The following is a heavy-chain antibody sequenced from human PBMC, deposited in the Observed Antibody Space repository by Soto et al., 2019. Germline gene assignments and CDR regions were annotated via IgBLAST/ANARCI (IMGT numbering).Heavy chain of an antibody. CDR1: NASISNDHW. V-gene: IGHV4-4*03. CDR3: ARINYHCCRDFDH. CDR2: IFHSGST. J-gene: IGHJ4*02. Sequence: QVQLQESGPRLVNPPSTLSRTSAFSNASISNDHWWPSVRQSPAKGLAWIGEIFHSGSTNYNPSLRSRATVSVVKSKIQVYLKLTSVTAADTDVYYCARINYHCCRDFDHWGQGTLVTVSS. D-gene: IGHD3-3*01.